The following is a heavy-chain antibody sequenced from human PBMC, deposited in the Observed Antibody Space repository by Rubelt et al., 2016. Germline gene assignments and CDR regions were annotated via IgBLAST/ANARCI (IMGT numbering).Heavy chain of an antibody. Sequence: QVQLQQWGAGLLKPSETLSLTCAVYGGSFSGYYWSWIRQPPGKGLEWIGEINHSGSTNYNPSLKCRVIISVYTSKNQFSLKLSSVTAAETVVYDCARATLYDSSGYQPLWFDPWGQGTLVTVSS. CDR3: ARATLYDSSGYQPLWFDP. CDR2: INHSGST. D-gene: IGHD3-22*01. V-gene: IGHV4-34*01. CDR1: GGSFSGYY. J-gene: IGHJ5*02.